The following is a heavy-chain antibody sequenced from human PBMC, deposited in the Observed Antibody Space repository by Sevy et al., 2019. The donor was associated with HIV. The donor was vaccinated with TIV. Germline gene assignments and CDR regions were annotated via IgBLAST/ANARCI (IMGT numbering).Heavy chain of an antibody. CDR3: ARDGDHYDFWSGERKYGMDV. V-gene: IGHV3-48*03. J-gene: IGHJ6*02. CDR2: ISSSGSTI. CDR1: GFTFSSYE. D-gene: IGHD3-3*01. Sequence: GESLKISCAASGFTFSSYEMNWVRQAPGKGLEWVSYISSSGSTIYYADSVKGRFTISRDNAKNSLYLQMNSLRAEDXAVYYCARDGDHYDFWSGERKYGMDVWGQGTTVTVSS.